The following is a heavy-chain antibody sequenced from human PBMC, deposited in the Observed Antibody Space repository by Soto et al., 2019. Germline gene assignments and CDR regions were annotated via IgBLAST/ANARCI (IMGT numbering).Heavy chain of an antibody. CDR3: ARGIVVVPAAPETYYGMDV. Sequence: SVKVSCKASGGTFSSYAISWVRQAPGQGLEWMGGIIPIFGTANYAQKFQGRVTITADESTSTAYMELSSLRSEDTAVYYCARGIVVVPAAPETYYGMDVWGQGTTVTVSS. J-gene: IGHJ6*02. CDR1: GGTFSSYA. D-gene: IGHD2-2*01. V-gene: IGHV1-69*13. CDR2: IIPIFGTA.